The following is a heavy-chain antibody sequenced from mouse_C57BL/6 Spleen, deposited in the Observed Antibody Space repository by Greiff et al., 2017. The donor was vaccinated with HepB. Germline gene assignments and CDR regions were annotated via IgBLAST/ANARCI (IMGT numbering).Heavy chain of an antibody. D-gene: IGHD1-1*01. V-gene: IGHV1-52*01. J-gene: IGHJ1*03. CDR3: ARSDYGSSYEFDV. CDR1: GYTFTSYW. Sequence: VQLQQPGAELVRPGSSVKLSCKASGYTFTSYWMHWVKQRPIQGLEWIGNIDPSDSETHYNQKFKDKATLTVDKSSSTAYMQLSSLTSEDSAVYYCARSDYGSSYEFDVWGTGTTVTVSS. CDR2: IDPSDSET.